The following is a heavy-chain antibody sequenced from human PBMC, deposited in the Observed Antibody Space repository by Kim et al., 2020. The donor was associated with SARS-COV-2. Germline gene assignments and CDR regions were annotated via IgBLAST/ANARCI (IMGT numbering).Heavy chain of an antibody. J-gene: IGHJ6*02. D-gene: IGHD6-13*01. CDR2: ISAYNGNT. CDR1: GYTFTSYG. Sequence: ASVKVSCKASGYTFTSYGISWVRQAPGQGLEWMGWISAYNGNTNYAQKLQGRVTMTTDTSTSTAYMELRSLRSDDTAVYYCASSSWSAYYYYYGMDVWGQGTTVTVSS. V-gene: IGHV1-18*01. CDR3: ASSSWSAYYYYYGMDV.